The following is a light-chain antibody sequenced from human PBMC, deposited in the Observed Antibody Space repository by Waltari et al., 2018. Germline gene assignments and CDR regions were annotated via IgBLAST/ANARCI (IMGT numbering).Light chain of an antibody. CDR1: GGVVARQNF. Sequence: QPALPHPAPVSGSLGRPIPIPSSGTGGVVARQNFVAWYQQYPGKAPKLLIYEVNKRPSGVSGRFSGSTSGKVASLTISGLQAEDEADYYCCSYVGTVIFGGGTKVTV. CDR2: EVN. CDR3: CSYVGTVI. J-gene: IGLJ2*01. V-gene: IGLV2-23*02.